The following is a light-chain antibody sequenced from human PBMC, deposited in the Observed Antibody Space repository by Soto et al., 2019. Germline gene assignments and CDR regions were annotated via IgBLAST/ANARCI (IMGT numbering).Light chain of an antibody. CDR3: QTWGTGIQV. CDR2: LNSDGSH. V-gene: IGLV4-69*01. Sequence: LVLTQSPSASASLGASVKLTCTLSSGHSIYAIAWHQQQPEKGPRYLMKLNSDGSHSKGDGIPDRFSGSSSGAERYLTISSLQSEDEADYYCQTWGTGIQVFGGGTKLTVL. CDR1: SGHSIYA. J-gene: IGLJ2*01.